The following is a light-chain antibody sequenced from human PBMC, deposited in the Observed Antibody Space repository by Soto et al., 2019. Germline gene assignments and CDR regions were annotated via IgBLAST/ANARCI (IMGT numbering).Light chain of an antibody. CDR2: AAS. J-gene: IGKJ5*01. V-gene: IGKV1-39*01. Sequence: DIQLTQSTSSLSASVGDRVTITFRASQSISSYLNWYQQKPGKAPKLLIYAASSLQSGVPSRFSGSGSGTDFTLTISSLEPEDFAVYYCQQRSNWPPITFGQGTRLEI. CDR1: QSISSY. CDR3: QQRSNWPPIT.